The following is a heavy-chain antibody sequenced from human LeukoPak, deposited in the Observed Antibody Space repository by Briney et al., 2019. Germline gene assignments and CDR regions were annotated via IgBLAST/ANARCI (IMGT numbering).Heavy chain of an antibody. CDR1: GFTFSSYS. V-gene: IGHV3-48*04. Sequence: GGSLRLSCAASGFTFSSYSMNWVRQAPGKGLEWVSYISSSGSTIYYADSVKGRFTISRDNAKNSLYLQMNSLRAEDTAVYYCARDIGYLLGRSDYYDSSHDYWGQGTLVTVSS. J-gene: IGHJ4*02. CDR3: ARDIGYLLGRSDYYDSSHDY. D-gene: IGHD3-22*01. CDR2: ISSSGSTI.